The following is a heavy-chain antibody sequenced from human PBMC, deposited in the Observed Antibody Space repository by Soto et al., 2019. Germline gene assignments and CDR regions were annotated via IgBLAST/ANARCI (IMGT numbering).Heavy chain of an antibody. CDR1: GGSISSYY. D-gene: IGHD3-9*01. Sequence: PSETLSLTCTVSGGSISSYYWSWIRQPPWKGLEWIGYIYYSGSTNYNPSLKSRVTISVDTSKNQFSLKLSSVTAADTAVYYCARVQRGYVLRYFDGMDVWGQGTTVTVSS. J-gene: IGHJ6*02. CDR2: IYYSGST. V-gene: IGHV4-59*01. CDR3: ARVQRGYVLRYFDGMDV.